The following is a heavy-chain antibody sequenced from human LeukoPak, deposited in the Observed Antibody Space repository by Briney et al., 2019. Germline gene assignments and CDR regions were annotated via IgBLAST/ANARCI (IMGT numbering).Heavy chain of an antibody. Sequence: GGSLRLSCAASGFTFSSYEMNWVRQAPGKGLEWVSCMSSSGSTIYYADSVKGRFTISRDNAKNSLYLQMNSLRADDTAVYFCARGEGIVVTTNNAFDIWGQGTMVTVSS. V-gene: IGHV3-48*03. CDR1: GFTFSSYE. CDR2: MSSSGSTI. J-gene: IGHJ3*02. D-gene: IGHD3-22*01. CDR3: ARGEGIVVTTNNAFDI.